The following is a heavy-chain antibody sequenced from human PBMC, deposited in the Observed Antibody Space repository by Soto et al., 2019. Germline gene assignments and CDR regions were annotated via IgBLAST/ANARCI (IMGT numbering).Heavy chain of an antibody. CDR1: GGTFSSYA. D-gene: IGHD4-17*01. CDR3: ARASTVNYGDYFWDYFDY. J-gene: IGHJ4*02. V-gene: IGHV1-69*01. CDR2: IIPIFGTA. Sequence: QVQLVQSGAEVKKPGSSVKVSCKASGGTFSSYAISWVRQAPGQGLEWMGGIIPIFGTANYAQKFQGRVTITADESTRTAYMELSSLRSEDTAVYYCARASTVNYGDYFWDYFDYWGQGTLVTVSS.